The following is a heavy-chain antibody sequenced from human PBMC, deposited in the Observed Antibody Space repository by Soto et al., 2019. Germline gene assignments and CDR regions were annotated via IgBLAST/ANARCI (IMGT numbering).Heavy chain of an antibody. J-gene: IGHJ5*02. CDR2: IFYTGST. CDR3: ARGYSSSSYNWFDP. V-gene: IGHV4-59*01. CDR1: GGSISNYY. Sequence: SETLSLTCTVSGGSISNYYWIWIRQPPGKGLVWIGYIFYTGSTNYNPSLQGRVTISVDTSKNQLSLRLSSVTAADTAVYYCARGYSSSSYNWFDPWGQGTLVTVSS. D-gene: IGHD6-13*01.